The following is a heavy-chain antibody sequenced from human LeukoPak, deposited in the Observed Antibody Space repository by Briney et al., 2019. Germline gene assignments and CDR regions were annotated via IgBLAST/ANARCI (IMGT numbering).Heavy chain of an antibody. CDR2: INPSGGST. V-gene: IGHV1-46*01. CDR1: GYTFTSYY. J-gene: IGHJ4*02. Sequence: ASVKVSCKASGYTFTSYYMHWVRQAPGQGLEWMGIINPSGGSTSYAQKFQGRVTMTRDMSTSTVYMELSSLRSEDTAVYYCARAIVGATCDYWGQGTLVTVSS. CDR3: ARAIVGATCDY. D-gene: IGHD1-26*01.